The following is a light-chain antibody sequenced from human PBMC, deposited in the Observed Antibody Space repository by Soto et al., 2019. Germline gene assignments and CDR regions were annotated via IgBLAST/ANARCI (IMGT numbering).Light chain of an antibody. CDR1: TNDVGGFNY. J-gene: IGLJ1*01. CDR2: EVD. CDR3: TSYAGNSNYV. Sequence: QSALTQPPSASGSAGQSVTISCTGPTNDVGGFNYVSWYQQHPGRVPKLIIYEVDKRPSGVPDRLSGSKSGNTASLTVSGLQADDEADYYCTSYAGNSNYVFGTGTKV. V-gene: IGLV2-8*01.